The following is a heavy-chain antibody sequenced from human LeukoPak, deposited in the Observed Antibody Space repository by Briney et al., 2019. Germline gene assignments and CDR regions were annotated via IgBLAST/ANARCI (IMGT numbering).Heavy chain of an antibody. CDR1: GGSISSYY. CDR2: IYTSGST. Sequence: SETLSLTCTASGGSISSYYWSWIRQPAGKGLEWIGRIYTSGSTNYNPSLKSRVTISVDTSKNQFSLKLSSVTAADTAVYYCASPRLRLGELSSIPPFDYWGQGTLVTVSS. J-gene: IGHJ4*02. CDR3: ASPRLRLGELSSIPPFDY. V-gene: IGHV4-4*07. D-gene: IGHD3-16*02.